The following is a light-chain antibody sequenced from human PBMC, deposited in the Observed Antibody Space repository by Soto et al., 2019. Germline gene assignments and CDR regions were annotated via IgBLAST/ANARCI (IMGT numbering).Light chain of an antibody. V-gene: IGLV2-14*01. CDR3: SSYTSSSTYV. Sequence: QSVLTQPASVSGSPGQSITISCTGTSSDVGGYNYVSWYQQHPGKAPNLMIYEVSNRPSGVSNRFTGSKSGNTASLTISGLQAEDEADYYCSSYTSSSTYVFGTGTRSPS. CDR2: EVS. CDR1: SSDVGGYNY. J-gene: IGLJ1*01.